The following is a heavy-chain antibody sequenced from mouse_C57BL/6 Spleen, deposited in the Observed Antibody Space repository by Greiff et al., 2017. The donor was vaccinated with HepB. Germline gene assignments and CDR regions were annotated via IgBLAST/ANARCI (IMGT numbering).Heavy chain of an antibody. V-gene: IGHV7-3*01. Sequence: DVNLEVSGGGLVQPGGSLSLSCAASGFTFTDYYMSWVRQPPGKALEWLGFIRNKANGYTTEYSASVKGRFTISRDNSQSILYLQMNALRAEDSATYYCARYRPGDYAMDYWGQGTSVTVSS. CDR2: IRNKANGYTT. CDR3: ARYRPGDYAMDY. J-gene: IGHJ4*01. CDR1: GFTFTDYY.